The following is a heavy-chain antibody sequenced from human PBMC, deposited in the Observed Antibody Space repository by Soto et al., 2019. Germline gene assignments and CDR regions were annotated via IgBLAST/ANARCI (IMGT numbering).Heavy chain of an antibody. CDR1: GFTFSSYA. CDR2: ISGSGGST. CDR3: AKPITIFGVVIDYYYYMDV. J-gene: IGHJ6*03. V-gene: IGHV3-23*01. Sequence: EVQLLESGGGLVQPGGSLRLSCAASGFTFSSYAMSWVRQAPGKGLEWVSAISGSGGSTYYADSVKGRFTSSRGNSRNALYLQMNSLRAEDTAVYYCAKPITIFGVVIDYYYYMDVWGKGTTVTVSS. D-gene: IGHD3-3*01.